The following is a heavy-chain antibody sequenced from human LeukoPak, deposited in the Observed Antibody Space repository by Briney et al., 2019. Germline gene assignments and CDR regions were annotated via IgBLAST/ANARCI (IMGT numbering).Heavy chain of an antibody. D-gene: IGHD6-19*01. CDR3: ASVAYSTGVSDY. V-gene: IGHV4-30-2*01. Sequence: SQTLSLTCTVSGGSISSGDCYWSWIRQPPGKGLEWIGYIYYSGSTYYNPSLKSRVTISVDRSKNQFSLKLTSVTAADTAVYYCASVAYSTGVSDYWGQGTLVTVSS. CDR1: GGSISSGDCY. CDR2: IYYSGST. J-gene: IGHJ4*02.